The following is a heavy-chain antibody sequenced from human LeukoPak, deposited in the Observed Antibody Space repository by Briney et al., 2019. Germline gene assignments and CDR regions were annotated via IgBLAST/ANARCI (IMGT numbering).Heavy chain of an antibody. CDR1: GFTFSSYA. Sequence: GSLRLSCAASGFTFSSYAMSWVRQAPGKGLEWVSAISGSGGSTYYADSVKGRFTISRDNSKNTLYLQMNSLRAEDTAVYYCAKPLGYCSGGSCPMGAFDIWGQGTMVTVSS. CDR2: ISGSGGST. J-gene: IGHJ3*02. CDR3: AKPLGYCSGGSCPMGAFDI. V-gene: IGHV3-23*01. D-gene: IGHD2-15*01.